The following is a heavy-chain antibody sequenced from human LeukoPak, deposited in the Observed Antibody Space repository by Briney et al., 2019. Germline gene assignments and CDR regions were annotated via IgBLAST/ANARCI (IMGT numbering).Heavy chain of an antibody. CDR2: INHSGST. Sequence: SETLSLTCAVYGGSFSGYYWSWIRQPPGKGLEWIGEINHSGSTNYNPSLKSRVTMSVDTSKNQFFLKLSSVTAADTAVYYCARQDNSTWGQGTLVTVSS. J-gene: IGHJ4*02. CDR1: GGSFSGYY. D-gene: IGHD2/OR15-2a*01. V-gene: IGHV4-34*01. CDR3: ARQDNST.